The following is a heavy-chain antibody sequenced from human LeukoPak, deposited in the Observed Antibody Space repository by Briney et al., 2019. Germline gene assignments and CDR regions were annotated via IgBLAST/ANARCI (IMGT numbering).Heavy chain of an antibody. V-gene: IGHV3-66*01. J-gene: IGHJ4*02. CDR1: GFTVSSNY. CDR2: IYIGGST. CDR3: ARAPKRILTGYCFDY. Sequence: GGSLRLSCAASGFTVSSNYMSWVRQAPGKGLGWVSVIYIGGSTYYADSVKGRVTISRDNSKNTLYLQMNSLRAEDTAVYNCARAPKRILTGYCFDYWGQGTLVTVSS. D-gene: IGHD3-9*01.